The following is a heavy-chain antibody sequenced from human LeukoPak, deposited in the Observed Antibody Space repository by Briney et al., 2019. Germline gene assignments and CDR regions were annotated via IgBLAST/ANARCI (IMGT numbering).Heavy chain of an antibody. Sequence: PSETLSLTCTVSGGSISSYSWSWIRQPPGKGLEWVSAISDTSTTTYYADSVKGRFIISRDNSKNTLYLQLNGLRAEDTAVYYCAKRVTYSSSSVYLDSWGQGTLATLSS. D-gene: IGHD6-6*01. CDR1: GGSISSYS. CDR3: AKRVTYSSSSVYLDS. CDR2: ISDTSTTT. J-gene: IGHJ4*02. V-gene: IGHV3-23*01.